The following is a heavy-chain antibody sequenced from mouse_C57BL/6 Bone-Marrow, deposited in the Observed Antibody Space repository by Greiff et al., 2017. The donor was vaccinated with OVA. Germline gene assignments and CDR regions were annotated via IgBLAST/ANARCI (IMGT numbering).Heavy chain of an antibody. CDR1: GYTFTSYW. Sequence: QVQLQQPGAELVKPGASVKLSCKASGYTFTSYWMHWVKQRPGQGLEWIGMIHPHSGSTNYNEKFTSKATLTVDQSSSTAYMQLSSLTSEDSAVYYCARDWVMYYYDYWGQGTTLTVSS. J-gene: IGHJ2*01. D-gene: IGHD1-1*01. CDR3: ARDWVMYYYDY. V-gene: IGHV1-64*01. CDR2: IHPHSGST.